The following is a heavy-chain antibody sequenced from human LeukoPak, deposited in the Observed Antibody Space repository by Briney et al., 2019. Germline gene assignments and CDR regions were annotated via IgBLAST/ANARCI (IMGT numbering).Heavy chain of an antibody. J-gene: IGHJ5*02. Sequence: GGSLRPSCAASGFTFSSYAMSWVRQAPGKGLEWVSAISGSGGSTYYADSVKGRFTISRDNSKNTLYLQMNSLRAEDTAVYYCAKVSSSSWYFNWFDPWGQGTLVTVSS. CDR3: AKVSSSSWYFNWFDP. CDR2: ISGSGGST. V-gene: IGHV3-23*01. D-gene: IGHD6-13*01. CDR1: GFTFSSYA.